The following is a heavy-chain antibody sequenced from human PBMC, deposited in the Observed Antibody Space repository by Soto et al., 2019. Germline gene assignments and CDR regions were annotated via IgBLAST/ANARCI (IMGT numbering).Heavy chain of an antibody. V-gene: IGHV3-23*01. D-gene: IGHD5-18*01. CDR3: AKVVAEGDRAPRPCFAP. J-gene: IGHJ5*02. Sequence: GGSLRLSCAASGFTFSSYAMSWVRQAPGKGLEWVSAISGSGGSTYYADSVKGRFTISRDNSKNTLYLQMNSLRAEDTAIYYCAKVVAEGDRAPRPCFAPWGRGTLVTVSS. CDR2: ISGSGGST. CDR1: GFTFSSYA.